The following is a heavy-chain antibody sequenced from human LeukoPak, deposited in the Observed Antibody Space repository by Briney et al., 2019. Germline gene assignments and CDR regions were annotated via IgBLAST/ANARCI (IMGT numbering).Heavy chain of an antibody. CDR3: ARDQRSLFDV. V-gene: IGHV4-39*07. D-gene: IGHD1-26*01. CDR2: IYSGGNT. J-gene: IGHJ4*02. CDR1: GGSISSYSHY. Sequence: SETLSLTCSVSGGSISSYSHYWGWIRQSPGKGLEWIASIYSGGNTFHNPSLKSRVTISLDTSKNQFSLKLTSVTAADTAVYYCARDQRSLFDVWGQGSLVIVSS.